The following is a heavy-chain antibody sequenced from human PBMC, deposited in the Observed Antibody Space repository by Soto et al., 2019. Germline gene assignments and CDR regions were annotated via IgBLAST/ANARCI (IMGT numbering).Heavy chain of an antibody. V-gene: IGHV4-59*01. D-gene: IGHD4-17*01. Sequence: QVQLQESGPGLVKPSETLSLTCTVSGGSISSYYWSWIRQPPGKGLEWIGYIYYSGSTNYNPSLKRRLTISVDTSKNQFALKLSSVTAADTAVYYCARAYGDYVFDYWGQGTLVTVSS. CDR3: ARAYGDYVFDY. J-gene: IGHJ4*02. CDR2: IYYSGST. CDR1: GGSISSYY.